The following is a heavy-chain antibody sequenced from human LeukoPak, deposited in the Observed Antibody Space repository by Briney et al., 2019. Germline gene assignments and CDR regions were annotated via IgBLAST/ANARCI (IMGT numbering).Heavy chain of an antibody. Sequence: GGSLRLSCAASGFTFSSYEMNWVRQAPGKGLEWVSYISSSGSTIYYADSVKGRFTISRDNAKNSLYLQMNSLRAEDTAVYYCARRRSGTLRDAFDIWGQGTMVTVSS. D-gene: IGHD1-14*01. J-gene: IGHJ3*02. V-gene: IGHV3-48*03. CDR1: GFTFSSYE. CDR3: ARRRSGTLRDAFDI. CDR2: ISSSGSTI.